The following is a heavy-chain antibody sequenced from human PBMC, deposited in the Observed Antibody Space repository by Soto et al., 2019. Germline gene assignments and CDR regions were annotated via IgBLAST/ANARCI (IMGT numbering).Heavy chain of an antibody. J-gene: IGHJ6*02. CDR2: IFPKSGGT. D-gene: IGHD3-16*01. V-gene: IGHV1-2*02. CDR1: GYSFTGYY. Sequence: QEQLMQSGTEVKRPGASVKVSCKSSGYSFTGYYLHWVRQAPGQGPEWMGWIFPKSGGTRSAQKFQGRVTMNRDTSISTAYMELKSLRSDDTAVYFCAREGMFHYETKDYYPSTYGLDVWGQGTTVTVSS. CDR3: AREGMFHYETKDYYPSTYGLDV.